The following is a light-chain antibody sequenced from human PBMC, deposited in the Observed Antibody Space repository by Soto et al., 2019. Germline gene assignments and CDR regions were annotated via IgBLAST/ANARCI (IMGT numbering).Light chain of an antibody. CDR2: KTS. Sequence: DIHMTQSPSTLSASVGDRVTITCRASQSISIWLAWYQQKPGKAPNLLIYKTSSLETGVPPRFSGSGSGTEFTLTISSLQPDDFATYYCQHYNDYSSTFGQGTKVEVK. J-gene: IGKJ1*01. V-gene: IGKV1-5*03. CDR1: QSISIW. CDR3: QHYNDYSST.